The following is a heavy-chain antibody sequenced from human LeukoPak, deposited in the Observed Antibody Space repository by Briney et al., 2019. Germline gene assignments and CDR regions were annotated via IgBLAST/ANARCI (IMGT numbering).Heavy chain of an antibody. Sequence: GGSLRLSCAASGFTFSSHAMHWVRQAPGKGLEWVAVISYDGSNKYYADSVKGRFTISRDNSKNTLYLQMNSLRAEDTAVYYCARESEYQPRAFDIWGQGTMVTVSS. CDR2: ISYDGSNK. CDR1: GFTFSSHA. V-gene: IGHV3-30-3*01. CDR3: ARESEYQPRAFDI. D-gene: IGHD2-2*01. J-gene: IGHJ3*02.